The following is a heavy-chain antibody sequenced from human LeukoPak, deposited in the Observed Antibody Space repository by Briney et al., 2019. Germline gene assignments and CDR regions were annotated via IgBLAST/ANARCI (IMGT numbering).Heavy chain of an antibody. Sequence: SVKVSCKASGGTFSRDAISWVRQAPGQGLEWMGGIIPIFGTANYAQKFQGRVTITTDESTSTAYMELSSLRPEDTAVYYCATPYYDSSGYHALDYWGQGTRVTVSS. D-gene: IGHD3-22*01. CDR3: ATPYYDSSGYHALDY. J-gene: IGHJ4*02. CDR2: IIPIFGTA. V-gene: IGHV1-69*05. CDR1: GGTFSRDA.